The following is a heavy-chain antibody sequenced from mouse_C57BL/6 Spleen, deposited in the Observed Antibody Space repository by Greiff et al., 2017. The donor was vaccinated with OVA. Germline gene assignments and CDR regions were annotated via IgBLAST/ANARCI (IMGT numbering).Heavy chain of an antibody. CDR3: ARPGRGWYFDV. Sequence: EVKLVESGGGLVKPGGSLKLSCAASGFTFSDYGMHWVRQAPEKGLEWVAYISSGSSTIYYAATVKGRFTISRDNAKNTLFLQMTSLRSEDTAMYYCARPGRGWYFDVWGTGTTVTVSS. CDR1: GFTFSDYG. V-gene: IGHV5-17*01. CDR2: ISSGSSTI. J-gene: IGHJ1*03.